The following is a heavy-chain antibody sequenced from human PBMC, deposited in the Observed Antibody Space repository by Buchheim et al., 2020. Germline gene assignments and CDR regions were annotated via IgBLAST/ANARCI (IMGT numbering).Heavy chain of an antibody. D-gene: IGHD6-6*01. CDR3: ARGSLYSSSEGGPGYYYYYMDV. CDR2: IIPIFGTA. CDR1: GGTFSSYA. V-gene: IGHV1-69*01. J-gene: IGHJ6*03. Sequence: QVQLVQSGAEVKKPGSSMKVSCKASGGTFSSYAISWVRQAPGQGLEWIGGIIPIFGTANYAQKFQGRVTITADESTSTAYMELSSLRSEDTAVYYCARGSLYSSSEGGPGYYYYYMDVWGKGTT.